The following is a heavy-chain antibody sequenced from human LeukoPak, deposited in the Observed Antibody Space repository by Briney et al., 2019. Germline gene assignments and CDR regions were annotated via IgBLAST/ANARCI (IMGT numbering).Heavy chain of an antibody. CDR2: IKEDGSLT. CDR1: GFTFSSSW. D-gene: IGHD5-18*01. J-gene: IGHJ3*02. V-gene: IGHV3-7*03. CDR3: ARDRGYKAFDI. Sequence: AGGSLRLSCAASGFTFSSSWMDWVRQAPGKGLEWVANIKEDGSLTFYVDSVKGRFTISRDNAKNSLFLHMSSLRVDDTAVYYCARDRGYKAFDIWGQGTMVTVSS.